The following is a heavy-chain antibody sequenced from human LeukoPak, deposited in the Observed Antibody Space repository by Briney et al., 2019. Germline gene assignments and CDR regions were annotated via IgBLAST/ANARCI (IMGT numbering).Heavy chain of an antibody. CDR1: GFTVSSNY. Sequence: PGGSLRLSCAASGFTVSSNYMNWVRQAPGKGLEWVSVISGSGGTTFYADSVKGRFTISRDNSRSTLYLQMSSLRAEDTAIYYCAKDLRMVGTPSWGQGTLVTVSS. CDR2: ISGSGGTT. V-gene: IGHV3-23*01. CDR3: AKDLRMVGTPS. J-gene: IGHJ4*02. D-gene: IGHD2-8*01.